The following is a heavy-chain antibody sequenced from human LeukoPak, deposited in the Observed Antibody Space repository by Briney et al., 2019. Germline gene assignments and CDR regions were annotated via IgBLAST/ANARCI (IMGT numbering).Heavy chain of an antibody. D-gene: IGHD4-23*01. Sequence: PSETLSLTCTVSGVSISSSSYYWGWIRQPPGKGLEWIGSICSSGTTYYNPSLKSRVTMSVDTSKNQFSLKLSSVTAADTAVYYCARDWHDYGGNSFDYWGQGTLVTVSS. CDR1: GVSISSSSYY. J-gene: IGHJ4*02. CDR2: ICSSGTT. CDR3: ARDWHDYGGNSFDY. V-gene: IGHV4-39*07.